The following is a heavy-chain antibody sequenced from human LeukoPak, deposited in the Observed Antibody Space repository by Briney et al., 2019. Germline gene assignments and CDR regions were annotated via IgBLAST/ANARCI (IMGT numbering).Heavy chain of an antibody. CDR1: GYTFTSYG. D-gene: IGHD3-22*01. V-gene: IGHV1-18*01. J-gene: IGHJ4*02. CDR3: ARDTTVGIYYYDSSGPADY. Sequence: ASVKVSCKASGYTFTSYGISWVRQAPGQGLEWMGWISAYNGNTNYAQKLQGRVTMTTDTSTSTAYMELRSLRSDDTAVYYCARDTTVGIYYYDSSGPADYWGQGTLVTVSS. CDR2: ISAYNGNT.